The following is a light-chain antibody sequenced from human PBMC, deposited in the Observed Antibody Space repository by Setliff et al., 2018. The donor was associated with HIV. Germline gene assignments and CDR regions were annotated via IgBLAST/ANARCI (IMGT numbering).Light chain of an antibody. Sequence: QSALAQPASVSGPPGQSITISCSGTSSDVGGYRYVSWYQQFPGKAPKLIIYAVSNRPSGVSNRFSGSKSGNTASLTISGLQAEDEADYYCSSFTSSNTLVFGGGTKVTVL. J-gene: IGLJ3*02. CDR2: AVS. V-gene: IGLV2-14*01. CDR3: SSFTSSNTLV. CDR1: SSDVGGYRY.